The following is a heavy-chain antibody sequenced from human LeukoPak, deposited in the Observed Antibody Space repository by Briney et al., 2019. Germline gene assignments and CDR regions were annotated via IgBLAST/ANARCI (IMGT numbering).Heavy chain of an antibody. CDR1: GGSFSGYY. V-gene: IGHV4-34*01. CDR2: INHSGST. J-gene: IGHJ6*02. CDR3: AKEGPGSSLDV. D-gene: IGHD1-26*01. Sequence: SETLSLTCAVYGGSFSGYYWSWIRQPPGKGLEWIGEINHSGSTNYNPSLKSRVTISVDTSKNQFSLKLSSVTAADTALYYCAKEGPGSSLDVWGQGTTVTVSS.